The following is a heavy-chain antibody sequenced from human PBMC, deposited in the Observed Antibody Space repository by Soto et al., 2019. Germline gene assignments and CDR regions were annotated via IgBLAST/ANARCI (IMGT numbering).Heavy chain of an antibody. V-gene: IGHV4-31*03. CDR1: GGSISSADYY. J-gene: IGHJ3*02. Sequence: QVQLQESGPGLVKPSQTLSLTCTVSGGSISSADYYWSWIRQHPGKGLEWIGYISYSGSTYYNPSLKSRVNISVDTSKNQFSLKLTPVTAADTAVYYCARENGDFWTDAFDIWGQGTMATVSS. CDR3: ARENGDFWTDAFDI. CDR2: ISYSGST. D-gene: IGHD3-3*01.